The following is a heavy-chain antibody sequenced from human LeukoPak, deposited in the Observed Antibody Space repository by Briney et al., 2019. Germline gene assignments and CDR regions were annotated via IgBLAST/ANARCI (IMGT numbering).Heavy chain of an antibody. J-gene: IGHJ4*02. V-gene: IGHV3-21*01. CDR2: ISNSATFI. Sequence: GGSLRLSCAASGFTFSTYTMNWVRQAPGKGLEWVSSISNSATFIDYADSVKGRFTISRDNAKNSVYLQMSSLRAEDTAVYYCARDVVPAAIGYYFDYWGQGTLVTVSS. D-gene: IGHD2-2*02. CDR1: GFTFSTYT. CDR3: ARDVVPAAIGYYFDY.